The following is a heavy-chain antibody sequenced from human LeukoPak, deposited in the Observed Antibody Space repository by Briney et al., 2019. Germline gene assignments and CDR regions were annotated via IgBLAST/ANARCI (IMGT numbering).Heavy chain of an antibody. Sequence: ASVKVSCKASGYTFTGYYMHWVRQAPGQGLEWMGWINPNSGGTDYAQKFQGRVTMTRDTSISTAYMELSRLRSDDTAVYYCASGYDSSGYTLDYWGQGTLVTVSS. CDR1: GYTFTGYY. V-gene: IGHV1-2*02. J-gene: IGHJ4*02. CDR3: ASGYDSSGYTLDY. D-gene: IGHD3-22*01. CDR2: INPNSGGT.